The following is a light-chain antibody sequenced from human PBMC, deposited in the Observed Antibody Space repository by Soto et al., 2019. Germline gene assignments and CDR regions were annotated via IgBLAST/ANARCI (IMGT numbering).Light chain of an antibody. Sequence: IQMRQSPSTLSASVGDSVTITCRASQIVTGWLAWFQHKPGKAPKRLIYDDSSLESGVPSRFSGTGSGTTFTLPISLLQPEDFATYSCQHYNTYSWTFGQGTTVE. CDR1: QIVTGW. J-gene: IGKJ1*01. V-gene: IGKV1-5*01. CDR2: DDS. CDR3: QHYNTYSWT.